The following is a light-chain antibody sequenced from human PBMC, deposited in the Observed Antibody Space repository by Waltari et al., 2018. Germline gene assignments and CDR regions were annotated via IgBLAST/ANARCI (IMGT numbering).Light chain of an antibody. CDR2: GAS. CDR1: QSVSSSY. V-gene: IGKV3-20*01. J-gene: IGKJ2*01. CDR3: QQYGNSPIYT. Sequence: ESVMTLSPGTLSLSQGERDTLSCRASQSVSSSYLAWYQQKPGQAPRLLLYGASSRATGVPDRFSASGSGTDFTLTISRLEPEDFAVYYCQQYGNSPIYTFGQGTKLEI.